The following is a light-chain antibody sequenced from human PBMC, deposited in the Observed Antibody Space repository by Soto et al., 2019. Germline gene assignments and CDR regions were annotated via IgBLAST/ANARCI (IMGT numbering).Light chain of an antibody. V-gene: IGKV1-39*01. CDR1: QSISSY. CDR3: QQSYSTPPNT. J-gene: IGKJ5*01. CDR2: AAS. Sequence: DIQMTQAPSYQSSSVRDRVTITCRASQSISSYLNWYQQKPGKAPKLLIYAASSLQSGVPSRFSGSGSGTDFTLTISSLQPEDFATYYCQQSYSTPPNTFGQGTRLEIK.